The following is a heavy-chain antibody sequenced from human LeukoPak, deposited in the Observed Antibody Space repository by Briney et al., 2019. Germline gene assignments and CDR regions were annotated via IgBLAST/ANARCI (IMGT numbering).Heavy chain of an antibody. D-gene: IGHD6-13*01. V-gene: IGHV3-48*03. Sequence: PGGSLRLSRAASVFTLTSYEMNWVRLAPGKGLEWMSYISRTGNSIYYADSVKGRFTVSRDSAKNSLYLQMNSLRAEDTAVYYCARGPYSSNWYVDYWGQGTLVTVAS. CDR2: ISRTGNSI. CDR1: VFTLTSYE. CDR3: ARGPYSSNWYVDY. J-gene: IGHJ4*02.